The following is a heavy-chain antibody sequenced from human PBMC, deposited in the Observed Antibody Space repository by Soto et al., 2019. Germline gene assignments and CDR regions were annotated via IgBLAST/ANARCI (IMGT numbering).Heavy chain of an antibody. CDR2: IYYSGTT. J-gene: IGHJ4*02. D-gene: IGHD1-26*01. V-gene: IGHV4-59*08. Sequence: WTWLRQPPGKGLEWMGYIYYSGTTTNYNPSLKSRVTLSVDTSKNQFSLKLSSMTAADTAVYYCARLGGSFAVPHFDYWGQGTLVTVSS. CDR3: ARLGGSFAVPHFDY.